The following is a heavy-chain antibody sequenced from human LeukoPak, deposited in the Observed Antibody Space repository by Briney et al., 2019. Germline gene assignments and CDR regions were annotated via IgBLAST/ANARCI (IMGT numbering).Heavy chain of an antibody. CDR2: IWYDGSNK. Sequence: GGSLRLSCAASGFTFSSYGMHWVRQAPGKGLEWVAVIWYDGSNKYYADSVKGRFTISRDNSKNTLYLQMNSLRAEDTAVYYCARESSGREGYFDYWVQGTLVTVSS. V-gene: IGHV3-33*01. J-gene: IGHJ4*02. CDR1: GFTFSSYG. CDR3: ARESSGREGYFDY. D-gene: IGHD6-19*01.